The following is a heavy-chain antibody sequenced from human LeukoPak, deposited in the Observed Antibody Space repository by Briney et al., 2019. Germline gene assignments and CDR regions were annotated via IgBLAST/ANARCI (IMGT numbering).Heavy chain of an antibody. CDR2: INEGGSGK. J-gene: IGHJ4*02. V-gene: IGHV3-7*03. CDR1: GFVFSSYW. D-gene: IGHD4-17*01. Sequence: GGSLRLSCAASGFVFSSYWMTWVRQAPGKGLEWVASINEGGSGKYYVDSVKGRFTISRDNAQESLYLEMHSLRAEDTAVYYCARAVTSTEGYWGQGALVTVSS. CDR3: ARAVTSTEGY.